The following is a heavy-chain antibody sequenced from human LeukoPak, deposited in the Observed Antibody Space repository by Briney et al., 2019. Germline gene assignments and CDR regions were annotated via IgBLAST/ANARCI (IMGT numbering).Heavy chain of an antibody. J-gene: IGHJ4*02. Sequence: PSETLSLTCAGSGYSISSGYYWGWIRQPPGKRVEWIGSIYHSGSTYYNPSLKSRVTISVDTSKNQFSLKLSSVTAADTAVYYCARSSLGWNDDWGQGTLVTVSS. CDR2: IYHSGST. CDR3: ARSSLGWNDD. D-gene: IGHD1-1*01. CDR1: GYSISSGYY. V-gene: IGHV4-38-2*01.